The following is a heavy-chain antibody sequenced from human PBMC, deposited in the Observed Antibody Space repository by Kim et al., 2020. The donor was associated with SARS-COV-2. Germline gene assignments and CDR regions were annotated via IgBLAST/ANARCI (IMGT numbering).Heavy chain of an antibody. CDR1: GFTFSSYG. CDR2: IWYDGSNK. CDR3: ARGGSGTAPFDY. J-gene: IGHJ4*02. V-gene: IGHV3-33*01. Sequence: GGSLRLSCAASGFTFSSYGMHWVRQAPGKGLEWVAVIWYDGSNKYYADSVKGRFTISRDNSKNTLYLQMNSLRAEDTAVYYCARGGSGTAPFDYWGQGTLVTVSS. D-gene: IGHD1-1*01.